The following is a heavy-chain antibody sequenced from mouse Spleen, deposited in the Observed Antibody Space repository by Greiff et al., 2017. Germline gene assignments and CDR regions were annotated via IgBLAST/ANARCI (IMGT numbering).Heavy chain of an antibody. J-gene: IGHJ2*01. CDR1: GFTFSSYG. CDR2: ISSGGSYT. D-gene: IGHD2-1*01. Sequence: EVQRVESGGDLVKPGGSLKLSCAASGFTFSSYGMSWVRQSPDKRLEWVATISSGGSYTYYPDSVKGRFTISRDNAKNTLYLQMSSLKSEDTAMYYCARQKDGNYDFDYWGQGTTLTVSS. CDR3: ARQKDGNYDFDY. V-gene: IGHV5-6*01.